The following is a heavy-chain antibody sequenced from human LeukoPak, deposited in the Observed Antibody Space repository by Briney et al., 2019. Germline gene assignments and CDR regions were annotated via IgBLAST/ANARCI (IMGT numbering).Heavy chain of an antibody. D-gene: IGHD3-22*01. CDR2: ISGSGGST. V-gene: IGHV3-23*01. CDR1: GFTFSSYA. J-gene: IGHJ4*02. Sequence: GGSLRLSCAASGFTFSSYAMSWVRQAPGKGLEWVSAISGSGGSTYYADSVKGRFTISRDNSKNTLYLQMNSLRDEDTAVYYCAKTNSYSSGYYNYWGQGTLVTVSS. CDR3: AKTNSYSSGYYNY.